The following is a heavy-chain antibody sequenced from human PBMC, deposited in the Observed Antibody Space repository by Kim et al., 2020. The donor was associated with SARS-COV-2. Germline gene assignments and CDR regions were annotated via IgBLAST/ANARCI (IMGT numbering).Heavy chain of an antibody. V-gene: IGHV4-34*01. J-gene: IGHJ5*02. Sequence: YTPSLKSRVTISVDTSKNQFSLKLSSVTAADTAVYSCARDRTVTDNWFDPWGQGTLVTVSS. D-gene: IGHD4-17*01. CDR3: ARDRTVTDNWFDP.